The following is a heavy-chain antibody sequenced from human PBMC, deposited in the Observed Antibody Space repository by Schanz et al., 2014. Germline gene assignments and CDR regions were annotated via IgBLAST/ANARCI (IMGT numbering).Heavy chain of an antibody. Sequence: QVQLQESGPGLVKPSETLSLTCAVSGASVSSFYWSWIRQPAGKGLEWIGHVYATGRTKYNPSLKCRVTMSVDTAEKQISLQMPSVTAADTAVYYCARALVNGSRKWFVSWGPGTQVTVSS. D-gene: IGHD3-10*01. J-gene: IGHJ5*01. CDR1: GASVSSFY. V-gene: IGHV4-4*07. CDR3: ARALVNGSRKWFVS. CDR2: VYATGRT.